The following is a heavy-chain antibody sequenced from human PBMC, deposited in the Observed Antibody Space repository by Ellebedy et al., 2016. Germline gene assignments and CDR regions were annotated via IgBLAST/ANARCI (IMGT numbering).Heavy chain of an antibody. CDR2: IYWNDDK. CDR1: GFSLRTSGVG. J-gene: IGHJ4*02. CDR3: AHRLNLWFGGQTYFDY. Sequence: SGPTLVKPTQTLTLTCTFSGFSLRTSGVGVGWIRQPPGKALEWLALIYWNDDKRYSPSLKSRLTITKDTSKNQVVLTMTNMDPVDTATYYCAHRLNLWFGGQTYFDYWGQGTLVTVSS. D-gene: IGHD3-10*01. V-gene: IGHV2-5*01.